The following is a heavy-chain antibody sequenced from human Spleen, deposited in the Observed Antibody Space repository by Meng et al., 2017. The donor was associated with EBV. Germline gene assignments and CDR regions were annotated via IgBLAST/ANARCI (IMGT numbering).Heavy chain of an antibody. V-gene: IGHV3-74*01. Sequence: ADSVKGRFTFSRDNTKNTLYLQMNSLRVEDTALYFCSRDLAGPYDDWGQGTLVTVSS. CDR3: SRDLAGPYDD. J-gene: IGHJ4*02.